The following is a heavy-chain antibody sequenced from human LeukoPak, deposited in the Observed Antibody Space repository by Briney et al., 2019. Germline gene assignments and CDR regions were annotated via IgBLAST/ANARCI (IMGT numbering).Heavy chain of an antibody. D-gene: IGHD1-26*01. V-gene: IGHV1-46*01. CDR2: INPSGGST. CDR1: GHTFTSYY. J-gene: IGHJ4*02. Sequence: ASVKVSCKASGHTFTSYYMHWVRQAPGQGLEWMGIINPSGGSTSYAQKFQGRVTMTRDMSTSTVYMELSSLRSEDTAVYYCAREGLGSGAYGGIDYWGQGTLVTVSS. CDR3: AREGLGSGAYGGIDY.